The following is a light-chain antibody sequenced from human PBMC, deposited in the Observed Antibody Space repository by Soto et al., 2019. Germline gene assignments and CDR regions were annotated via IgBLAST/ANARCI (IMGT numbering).Light chain of an antibody. CDR3: QRYSSAPFT. J-gene: IGKJ3*01. Sequence: DIQMTQSPSSLSASVGDRVTITCRASQGISNYLAWYQQKPGKVPKLLIYAASTLQPRVPSRFSGSGSGTAFYLIISYLQPEDVATSYCQRYSSAPFTFGPGTKVDVK. CDR2: AAS. V-gene: IGKV1-27*01. CDR1: QGISNY.